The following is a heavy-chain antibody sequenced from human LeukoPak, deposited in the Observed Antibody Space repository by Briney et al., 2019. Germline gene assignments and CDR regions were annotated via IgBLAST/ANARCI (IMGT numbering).Heavy chain of an antibody. J-gene: IGHJ4*02. Sequence: SETLSLTCAVYGGSFSGYYWSWIRQPPGKGLEWIEEINHSGSTNYNPSLKSRVTISVDTSKNQFSLKLSSVTAADTAVYYCARRHSSSWQRAVDYWGQGTLVTVSS. CDR3: ARRHSSSWQRAVDY. D-gene: IGHD6-13*01. CDR1: GGSFSGYY. V-gene: IGHV4-34*01. CDR2: INHSGST.